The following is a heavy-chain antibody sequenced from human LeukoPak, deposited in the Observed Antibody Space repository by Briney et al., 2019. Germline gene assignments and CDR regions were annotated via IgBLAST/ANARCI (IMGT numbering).Heavy chain of an antibody. CDR2: ISGSGGST. D-gene: IGHD1-1*01. V-gene: IGHV3-23*01. Sequence: GGSLRLSCAASGFTFSSSAMSWVRQAPGKGLEWVSGISGSGGSTYNADSVKGRFTISRDNSKNTLYLQMSSLGVDDAAVYYCAKSPQRQLEPCHFDYWGQGTLVTVSS. CDR1: GFTFSSSA. CDR3: AKSPQRQLEPCHFDY. J-gene: IGHJ4*02.